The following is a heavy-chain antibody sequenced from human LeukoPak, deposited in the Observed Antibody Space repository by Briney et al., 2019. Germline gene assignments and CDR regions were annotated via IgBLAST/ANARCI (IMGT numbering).Heavy chain of an antibody. D-gene: IGHD6-13*01. CDR2: IYPGDSDT. J-gene: IGHJ3*01. Sequence: GESLKISCKGSGYSFTSYWIGWVHQMPGKGLEWMGIIYPGDSDTRYSPSFQGQVTISADKSISTSYLQWSSLRASDTAMYYCARSGSSSWHRRNDAFDVCGQGTMVSVSS. V-gene: IGHV5-51*07. CDR1: GYSFTSYW. CDR3: ARSGSSSWHRRNDAFDV.